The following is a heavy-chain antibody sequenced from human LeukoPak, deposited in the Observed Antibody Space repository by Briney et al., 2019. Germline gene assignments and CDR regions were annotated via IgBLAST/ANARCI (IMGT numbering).Heavy chain of an antibody. CDR3: ARDKVTY. Sequence: GGSLRLSCAASGFTFSSHWMSWIRQTPGKGLEWVAHINQDGSEKYYVDSVKGRFTISRDNAKNSLHLQMNSLRAEDTAVYYCARDKVTYWGQGTLVTVSS. CDR1: GFTFSSHW. J-gene: IGHJ4*02. V-gene: IGHV3-7*01. CDR2: INQDGSEK.